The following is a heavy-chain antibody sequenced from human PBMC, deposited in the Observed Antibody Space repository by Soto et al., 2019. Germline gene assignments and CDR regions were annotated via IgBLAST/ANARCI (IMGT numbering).Heavy chain of an antibody. V-gene: IGHV4-39*01. CDR1: GGSISSPHDY. CDR3: ARHGLTAYMAYYFDF. Sequence: TSETVSLTCTVSGGSISSPHDYWGWIRKSPGRGLEWIGSIYYTGSSYYNPSLKSRITVSVDTSKNQFSLNLTSVTAADTAVYYCARHGLTAYMAYYFDFWGQGTQVTVSS. CDR2: IYYTGSS. D-gene: IGHD3-16*01. J-gene: IGHJ4*02.